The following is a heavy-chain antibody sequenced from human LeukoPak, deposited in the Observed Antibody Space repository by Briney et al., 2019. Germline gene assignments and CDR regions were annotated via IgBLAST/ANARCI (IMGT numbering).Heavy chain of an antibody. Sequence: SQTLSLTCTVSGGSISSGTFYWRWIRQPAGKGLEWIGRIHSSGSTKYNPSLNSGVTISIDTSKKQFSLELSSVTAADTAVYYCTRVGGYSGSYYYFDSWGQGTLVTVSS. D-gene: IGHD1-26*01. CDR2: IHSSGST. J-gene: IGHJ4*02. V-gene: IGHV4-61*02. CDR1: GGSISSGTFY. CDR3: TRVGGYSGSYYYFDS.